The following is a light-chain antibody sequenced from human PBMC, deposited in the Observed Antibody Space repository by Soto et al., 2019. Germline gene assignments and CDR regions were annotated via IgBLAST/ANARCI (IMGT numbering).Light chain of an antibody. CDR1: QSVTTNY. Sequence: EIVLTQSPGTLSLSPGERATLSCRASQSVTTNYLAWYEQKPGQAPRLLIYAASSRATGVPDRFSGSGSGTDFTLTINRLEPEDFAVYFCQQYGSSPGTFGQGTKLEIK. J-gene: IGKJ2*01. V-gene: IGKV3-20*01. CDR2: AAS. CDR3: QQYGSSPGT.